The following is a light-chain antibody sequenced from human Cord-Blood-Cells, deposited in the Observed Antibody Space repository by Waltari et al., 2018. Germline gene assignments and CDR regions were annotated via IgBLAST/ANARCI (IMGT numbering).Light chain of an antibody. CDR3: QQYNNWPRT. V-gene: IGKV3-15*01. J-gene: IGKJ1*01. CDR2: GAS. CDR1: QSVSSN. Sequence: ELVMTKSPATLSVSPGERATLSCRASQSVSSNLALYQQKPGQAPRLLIYGASTRATGIPARFSGSGSGTEFTLTISSLQSEDFAVYYCQQYNNWPRTFGQGTKVEIK.